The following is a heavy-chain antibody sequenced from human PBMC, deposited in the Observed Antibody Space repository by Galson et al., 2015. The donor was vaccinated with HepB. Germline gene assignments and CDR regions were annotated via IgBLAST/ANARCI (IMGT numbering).Heavy chain of an antibody. D-gene: IGHD2-15*01. V-gene: IGHV1-46*03. Sequence: WMGIINPSGGNTSYAQKFQGRVTVTRDTSTSTVYMELSSLRSEDTAVYYCSRGEGYCSGGTCYLDYWGPGTLVTVSS. CDR2: INPSGGNT. CDR3: SRGEGYCSGGTCYLDY. J-gene: IGHJ4*02.